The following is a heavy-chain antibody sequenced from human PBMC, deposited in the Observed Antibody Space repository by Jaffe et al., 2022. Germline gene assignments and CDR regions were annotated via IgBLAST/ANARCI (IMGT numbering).Heavy chain of an antibody. Sequence: QVQLQQWGAGLLKPSETLSLTCAVYGGSFSGYYWSWIRQPPGKGLEWIGEINHSGSTNYNPSLKSRVTISVDTSKNQFSLKLSSVTAADTAVYYCARGLDFYGSYYYYYMDVWGKGTTVTVSS. CDR2: INHSGST. CDR3: ARGLDFYGSYYYYYMDV. D-gene: IGHD3-16*01. J-gene: IGHJ6*03. V-gene: IGHV4-34*01. CDR1: GGSFSGYY.